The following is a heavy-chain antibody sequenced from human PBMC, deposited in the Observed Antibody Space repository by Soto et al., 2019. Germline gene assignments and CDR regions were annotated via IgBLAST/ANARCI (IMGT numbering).Heavy chain of an antibody. J-gene: IGHJ6*02. CDR3: ARALSGGNYYYHGLDV. V-gene: IGHV3-21*01. CDR2: ITSNSIYV. CDR1: GFTFSDFD. D-gene: IGHD1-26*01. Sequence: EVQLVESGGGLVKPGGSLRLSCAVSGFTFSDFDMSWVRQAPGKGLEWVSSITSNSIYVYYADSLKGRFTISRDNAKNSLYLHMNSLRVDDTAVYYCARALSGGNYYYHGLDVWGQGTTVTVSS.